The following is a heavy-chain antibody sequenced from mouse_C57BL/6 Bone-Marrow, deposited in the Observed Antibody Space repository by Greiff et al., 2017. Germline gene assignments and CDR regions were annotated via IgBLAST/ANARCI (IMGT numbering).Heavy chain of an antibody. D-gene: IGHD2-2*01. CDR3: ARDGYDRGYFDY. CDR1: GYSFTGYY. CDR2: ISCYNGST. Sequence: LVKTGASVKISCKASGYSFTGYYMHWVKQSHGQGLEWIGYISCYNGSTSYNQKFKGKATFTVDTASSTAYMQFNSLTSEDSAVYYCARDGYDRGYFDYWGQGTTPTGSS. J-gene: IGHJ2*01. V-gene: IGHV1S34*01.